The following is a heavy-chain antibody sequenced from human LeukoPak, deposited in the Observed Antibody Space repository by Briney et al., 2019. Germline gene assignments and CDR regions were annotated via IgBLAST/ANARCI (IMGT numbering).Heavy chain of an antibody. V-gene: IGHV4-4*07. Sequence: SETLSLTCTVSGGSISSDYWSWIRQPAGKGLEWIGRIFTSGSTSYNPSLKSRVTMSLDTSKNQFSLKLSSVTAADTAVYFCSRGGANDLWGQGALVTVSS. J-gene: IGHJ5*02. CDR3: SRGGANDL. D-gene: IGHD4/OR15-4a*01. CDR2: IFTSGST. CDR1: GGSISSDY.